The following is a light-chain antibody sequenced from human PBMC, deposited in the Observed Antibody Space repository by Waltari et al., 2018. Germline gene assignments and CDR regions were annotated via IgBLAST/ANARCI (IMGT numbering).Light chain of an antibody. V-gene: IGLV2-14*03. CDR2: DVT. CDR1: SRDVGTYDY. CDR3: SSYTTSSTVYV. J-gene: IGLJ1*01. Sequence: QSALTQPASVSGSPGQSITISCTGTSRDVGTYDYVSWYQQHPGKAPKLMIYDVTKRPSGIANLFSGSKSGNTATLTISGLQAEDEADYDCSSYTTSSTVYVFGTGTKVTVL.